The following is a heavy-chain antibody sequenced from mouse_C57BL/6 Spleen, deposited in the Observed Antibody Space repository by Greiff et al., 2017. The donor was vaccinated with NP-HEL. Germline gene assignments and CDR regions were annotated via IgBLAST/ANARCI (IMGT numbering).Heavy chain of an antibody. Sequence: QVQLQQSGPELVKPGASVKISCKASGYAFSSSWMNWVKQRPGKGLEWIGRIYPGDGDTNYNGKFKGKATLTADKSSSTAYMQLSSLTSEDSAVYFCARPYYGGGYFDVWGTGTTVTVSS. J-gene: IGHJ1*03. V-gene: IGHV1-82*01. CDR1: GYAFSSSW. D-gene: IGHD1-1*01. CDR3: ARPYYGGGYFDV. CDR2: IYPGDGDT.